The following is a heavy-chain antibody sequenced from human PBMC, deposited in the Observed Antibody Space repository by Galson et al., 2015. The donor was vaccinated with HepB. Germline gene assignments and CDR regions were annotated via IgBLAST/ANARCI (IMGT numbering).Heavy chain of an antibody. J-gene: IGHJ4*02. D-gene: IGHD2-8*01. CDR3: ARCASDIVLMVYASPRFDY. CDR1: GGSFSGYY. CDR2: INHSGST. Sequence: SETLSLTCAVYGGSFSGYYWSWIRQPPGKGLEWIGEINHSGSTNYNPSLKSRVTISVDTSKNQFSLKLSSVTAADTAVYYCARCASDIVLMVYASPRFDYWGQGTLVTVSS. V-gene: IGHV4-34*01.